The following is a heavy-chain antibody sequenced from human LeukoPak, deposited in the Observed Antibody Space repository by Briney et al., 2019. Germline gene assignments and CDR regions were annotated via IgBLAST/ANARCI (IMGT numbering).Heavy chain of an antibody. V-gene: IGHV3-33*01. D-gene: IGHD3-10*01. CDR2: IWYDGSNK. Sequence: GGSLRLSCVASGFTFSSYGMHWVRQAPGKGLEWVAVIWYDGSNKYYADSVKGRFTISRDNSKNTLYLQMNSLRAEDTAVYYCARDGYYYGSGSQPNWFDPWGQGTLVTVSS. CDR1: GFTFSSYG. CDR3: ARDGYYYGSGSQPNWFDP. J-gene: IGHJ5*02.